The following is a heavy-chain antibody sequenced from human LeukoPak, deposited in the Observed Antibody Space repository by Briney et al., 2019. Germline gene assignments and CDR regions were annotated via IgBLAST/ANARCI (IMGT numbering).Heavy chain of an antibody. V-gene: IGHV4-30-4*07. D-gene: IGHD2-21*01. CDR2: IYYSGST. Sequence: SQTLSLTCAVSGGSISSGGYSWSWIRQPPGKGLEWIGYIYYSGSTYYNPSLKSRVTISVDTSKNQFSLKLSSVTAADTAVYYCARGVVIAPQTFDYWGQGTLVTVSS. J-gene: IGHJ4*02. CDR3: ARGVVIAPQTFDY. CDR1: GGSISSGGYS.